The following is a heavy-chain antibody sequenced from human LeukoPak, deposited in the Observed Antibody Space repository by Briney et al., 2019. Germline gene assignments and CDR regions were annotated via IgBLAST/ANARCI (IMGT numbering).Heavy chain of an antibody. Sequence: PGGSLRLSCAASGFTFSSHWMHWVRQAPGKGLVWDSRINSDGSSTSYADSVKGRFTISRDNAKNTLYLQMNSLRAEDTAVYYCARTLVGASSKDPDYWGQGTLVTVSS. CDR1: GFTFSSHW. CDR3: ARTLVGASSKDPDY. CDR2: INSDGSST. J-gene: IGHJ4*02. D-gene: IGHD1-26*01. V-gene: IGHV3-74*01.